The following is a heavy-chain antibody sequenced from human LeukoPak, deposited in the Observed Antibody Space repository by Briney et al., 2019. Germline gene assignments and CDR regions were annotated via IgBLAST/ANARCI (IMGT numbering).Heavy chain of an antibody. J-gene: IGHJ4*02. V-gene: IGHV1-46*01. CDR3: ARGGCSTTSCYHFDS. Sequence: ASVKVSCKASGYTFTSYYIHWVRQAPGQGLEGMGLINPSAGGTSYAQKFQDRVTMTRDMSTTTVYLGLNSLRSEDTAVYYCARGGCSTTSCYHFDSWGQRTLVTVSS. D-gene: IGHD2-2*01. CDR2: INPSAGGT. CDR1: GYTFTSYY.